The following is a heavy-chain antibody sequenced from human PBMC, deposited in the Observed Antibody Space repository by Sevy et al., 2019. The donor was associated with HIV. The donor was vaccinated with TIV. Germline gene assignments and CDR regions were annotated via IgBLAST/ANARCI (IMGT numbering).Heavy chain of an antibody. CDR1: GGSISSYY. D-gene: IGHD3-16*01. V-gene: IGHV4-59*01. J-gene: IGHJ4*02. Sequence: SETLSLTCTVSGGSISSYYWSWIRQPPGKGLEWIGYIYYSGSTNYNPSLKSRVTTSVDTSKNQFSLKLSSVTAADTAVYYCARYRDGGDYWGQGTLVTVSS. CDR3: ARYRDGGDY. CDR2: IYYSGST.